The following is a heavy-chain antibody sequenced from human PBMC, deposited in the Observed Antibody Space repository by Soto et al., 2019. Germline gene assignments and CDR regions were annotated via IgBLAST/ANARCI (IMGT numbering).Heavy chain of an antibody. V-gene: IGHV4-31*03. D-gene: IGHD2-15*01. CDR3: ARFTGRGVVVVAAPHGYAFDI. J-gene: IGHJ3*02. Sequence: PSETLSLTCTVSGGSISSGGYYWSWIRQHPGKGLEWIGYIYYSGSTYYNPSLKSRVTISVDTSKNQFSLKLSSVTAADTAVYYCARFTGRGVVVVAAPHGYAFDIWGQGTMVTVSS. CDR1: GGSISSGGYY. CDR2: IYYSGST.